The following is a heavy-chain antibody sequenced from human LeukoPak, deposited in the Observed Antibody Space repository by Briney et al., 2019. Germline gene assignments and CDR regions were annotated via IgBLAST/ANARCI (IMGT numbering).Heavy chain of an antibody. V-gene: IGHV4-39*01. CDR2: IYYSGST. D-gene: IGHD6-13*01. CDR1: GGSISSSSYY. J-gene: IGHJ5*02. Sequence: PSETLSLTCTVSGGSISSSSYYWGWIRQPPGKGLEWIGSIYYSGSTYYNPSLKSRVTISVDTSKNQFSLKPSSVTAADTAVYYCARRGSSSWRPIGWFDPWGQGTLVTVSS. CDR3: ARRGSSSWRPIGWFDP.